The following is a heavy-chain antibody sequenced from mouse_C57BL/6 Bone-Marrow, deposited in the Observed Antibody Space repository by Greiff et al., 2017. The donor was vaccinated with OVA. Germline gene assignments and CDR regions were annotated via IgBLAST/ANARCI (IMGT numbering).Heavy chain of an antibody. J-gene: IGHJ3*02. CDR3: TTGFITTVVPVGL. V-gene: IGHV14-4*01. CDR1: GFNIKDDY. Sequence: EVQLQQSGAELVRPGASVKLSCTASGFNIKDDYMHWVKQRPEQGLEWIGWIDPENGDTEYASKFQGKATITADTSSNTVYLQLSSLTSEDTAVYYCTTGFITTVVPVGLWGQGTLVTVSA. D-gene: IGHD1-1*01. CDR2: IDPENGDT.